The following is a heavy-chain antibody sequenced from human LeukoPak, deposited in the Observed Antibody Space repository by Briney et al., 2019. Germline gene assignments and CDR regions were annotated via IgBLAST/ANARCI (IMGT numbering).Heavy chain of an antibody. D-gene: IGHD3-10*01. Sequence: PSETLSLTCTVSGGSISSGSYYWNWIRQPAGKGLEWIGRIYSSGSTNYNPSLKSRVTISVDTSKNQFSLKLSSVTAADTAVYYCAREGLNMVRGVVPKEAWGWFDPWGQGTLVTVSS. J-gene: IGHJ5*02. CDR2: IYSSGST. CDR3: AREGLNMVRGVVPKEAWGWFDP. CDR1: GGSISSGSYY. V-gene: IGHV4-61*02.